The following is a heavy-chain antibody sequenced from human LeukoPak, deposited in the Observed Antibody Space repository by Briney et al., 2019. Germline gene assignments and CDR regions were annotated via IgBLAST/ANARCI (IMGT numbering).Heavy chain of an antibody. CDR3: ARRLSPALDGMDV. V-gene: IGHV5-51*01. CDR2: IYPGDSDT. D-gene: IGHD2-15*01. Sequence: GESLKISCKGSGYSFSSYWIGWVRQMPGKGLEWMGIIYPGDSDTRYSPSFQGQVTISADKSISTAYLQWSSLKASDTAMYYCARRLSPALDGMDVCGQGTTVTVSS. J-gene: IGHJ6*02. CDR1: GYSFSSYW.